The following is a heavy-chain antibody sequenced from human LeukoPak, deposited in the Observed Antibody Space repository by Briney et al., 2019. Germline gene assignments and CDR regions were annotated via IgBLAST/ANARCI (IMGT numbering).Heavy chain of an antibody. CDR1: AFTVRSNY. D-gene: IGHD6-13*01. V-gene: IGHV3-53*01. J-gene: IGHJ5*02. CDR3: ARVKVAVAGIGWFDP. CDR2: VYSGGTT. Sequence: PGGSLRLSCVASAFTVRSNYVSWVRQAPGRGLEWVSVVYSGGTTYYADSVKGRFTISRDNSKNTLYLQMNSLRAEDTAVYYCARVKVAVAGIGWFDPWGQGSLVTVSS.